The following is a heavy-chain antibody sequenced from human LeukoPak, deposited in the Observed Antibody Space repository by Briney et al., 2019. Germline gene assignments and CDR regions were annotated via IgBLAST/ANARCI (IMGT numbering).Heavy chain of an antibody. Sequence: PGGSLRLSCAASGFTFDDYAMHWVRQAPGKGLEWVSGISWNSGSIGYADSVKGRFTISRDNAKNSLYLQMNSLRAEDTALYYCAKNTNYDFWSGYHFGYWGQGTLVTVSS. CDR3: AKNTNYDFWSGYHFGY. D-gene: IGHD3-3*01. J-gene: IGHJ4*02. CDR2: ISWNSGSI. V-gene: IGHV3-9*01. CDR1: GFTFDDYA.